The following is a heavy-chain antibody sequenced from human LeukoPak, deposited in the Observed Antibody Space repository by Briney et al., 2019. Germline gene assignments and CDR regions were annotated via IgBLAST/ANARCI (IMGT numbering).Heavy chain of an antibody. D-gene: IGHD1-7*01. J-gene: IGHJ4*02. CDR2: ISASGSST. V-gene: IGHV3-23*01. CDR3: ANSHFRTTPY. Sequence: PGGSLRLSCAASGFTFSTYGMAWVRQAPGKGLEWVSGISASGSSTYYADSVKGRFTISRDNSKNTLCLQTNSLRTEDTAIYYCANSHFRTTPYWGQGILVTVSS. CDR1: GFTFSTYG.